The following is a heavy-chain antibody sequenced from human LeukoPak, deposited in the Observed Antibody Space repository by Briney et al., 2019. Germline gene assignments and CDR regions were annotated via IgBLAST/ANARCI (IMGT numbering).Heavy chain of an antibody. CDR1: GVSFSGYY. D-gene: IGHD6-6*01. J-gene: IGHJ4*02. CDR3: ARREISSSSLRY. V-gene: IGHV4-34*01. CDR2: INHSGST. Sequence: SETLSLTCAVYGVSFSGYYWSWIRQPPGKGLEWVGEINHSGSTNYNPSLKSRVTISVDTSKNQFSLKLSSVTAADTAVYYCARREISSSSLRYWGQGTLVTVSS.